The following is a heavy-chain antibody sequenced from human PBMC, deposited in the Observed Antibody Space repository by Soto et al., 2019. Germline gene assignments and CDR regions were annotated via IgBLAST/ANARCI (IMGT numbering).Heavy chain of an antibody. V-gene: IGHV3-33*04. Sequence: ESGGGVVQPGRALRISCATSGFDFSNFGMHWVRQVPGKGLEWVAVIWHNGKKKDYADYAKGRFTISRDNSKNILYLEMTSLRVEDTAIYYCARDPGQDEAMDYWGQGTLVTVSS. CDR3: ARDPGQDEAMDY. CDR1: GFDFSNFG. CDR2: IWHNGKKK. J-gene: IGHJ4*02.